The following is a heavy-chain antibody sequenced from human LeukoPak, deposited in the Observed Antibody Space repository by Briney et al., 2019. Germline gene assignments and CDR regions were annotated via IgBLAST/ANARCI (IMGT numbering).Heavy chain of an antibody. CDR1: GGSMISYY. J-gene: IGHJ3*02. CDR2: IYYNGNT. CDR3: ARQPSATAAFDS. V-gene: IGHV4-59*08. Sequence: PSETLSLTCAVSGGSMISYYWSWFRQPPGRGPEWIAYIYYNGNTNYNPSFKGRVTILVDTSKNQFSLKLSSVAAADTAIYYCARQPSATAAFDSWGQGTMVTVSS. D-gene: IGHD5-18*01.